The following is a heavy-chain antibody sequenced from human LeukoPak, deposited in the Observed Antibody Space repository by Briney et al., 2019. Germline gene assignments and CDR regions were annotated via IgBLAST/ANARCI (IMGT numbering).Heavy chain of an antibody. V-gene: IGHV1-18*01. D-gene: IGHD2-2*01. CDR3: ARTTTHIDIVVVPAAINDY. J-gene: IGHJ4*02. CDR2: ISAYNGNT. Sequence: ASVKVSCKASGYTFTSYGISWVRQAPGQGLEWMGWISAYNGNTNYAQKLQGRVTMTTDTSTSTAYMELRSLRSDDTAVYYCARTTTHIDIVVVPAAINDYWGQGTLVTVSS. CDR1: GYTFTSYG.